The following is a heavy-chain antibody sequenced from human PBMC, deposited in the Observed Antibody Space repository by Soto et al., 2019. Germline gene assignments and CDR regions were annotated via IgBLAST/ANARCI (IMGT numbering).Heavy chain of an antibody. CDR3: VKDPGPPRNYFYGMAV. CDR2: IYHTGTT. J-gene: IGHJ6*02. Sequence: SEMLSLTCTVSGGSFSSNNFYWSWIRQFPGKGLEWIGYIYHTGTTYYSPSFESRVTISLDTSNNQFSLRLASVTAADTATYYCVKDPGPPRNYFYGMAVWGQGITVTVSS. D-gene: IGHD7-27*01. V-gene: IGHV4-31*03. CDR1: GGSFSSNNFY.